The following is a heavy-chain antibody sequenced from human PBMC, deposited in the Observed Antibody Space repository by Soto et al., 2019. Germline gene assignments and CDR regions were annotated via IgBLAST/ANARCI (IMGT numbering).Heavy chain of an antibody. CDR1: GYTFTSYD. V-gene: IGHV1-8*01. D-gene: IGHD3-3*01. J-gene: IGHJ6*02. CDR2: MNPNSGNT. Sequence: QVQLVQSGAEVKKPGASVKVSCKASGYTFTSYDINWVRQATGQGLEWMGWMNPNSGNTGYAQKFQRRVTMTRNTSISTAYMELSSLRSEDTAVYYCAIGLTYDFWSGYYTGYYYYGMDVWGQGTTVNVSS. CDR3: AIGLTYDFWSGYYTGYYYYGMDV.